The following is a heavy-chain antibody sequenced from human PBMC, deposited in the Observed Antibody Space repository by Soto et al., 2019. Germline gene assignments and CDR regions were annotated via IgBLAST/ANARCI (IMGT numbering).Heavy chain of an antibody. CDR2: IIPIFGTA. CDR1: GGTFSNYA. D-gene: IGHD6-19*01. V-gene: IGHV1-69*01. CDR3: ARDGIGIAVAGTYNGMDV. Sequence: QVQLVQSGAELKKPGSSVKVSCKASGGTFSNYAISWVRQAPGQGLEWMGGIIPIFGTANNPQKFQGRVTITADESTSTAYMELTSLRSEDTAVYYCARDGIGIAVAGTYNGMDVWGQGNTVTVSS. J-gene: IGHJ6*02.